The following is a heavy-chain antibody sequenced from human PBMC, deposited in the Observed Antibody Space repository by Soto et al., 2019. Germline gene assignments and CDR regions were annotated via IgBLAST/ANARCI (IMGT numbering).Heavy chain of an antibody. CDR1: GGSISSYY. Sequence: SETLSLTCTVSGGSISSYYWSWIWQPPGKGLEWIGYIYYSGSTNYNPSLKSRVTISVDTSKNQFSLKLSSVTAADTAVYYCARVIYALTTDYYYYMDVWGKGTTVTVSS. CDR3: ARVIYALTTDYYYYMDV. V-gene: IGHV4-59*01. CDR2: IYYSGST. D-gene: IGHD4-17*01. J-gene: IGHJ6*03.